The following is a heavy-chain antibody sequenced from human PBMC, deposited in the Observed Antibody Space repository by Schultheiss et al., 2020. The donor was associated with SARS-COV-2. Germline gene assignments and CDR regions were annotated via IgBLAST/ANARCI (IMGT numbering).Heavy chain of an antibody. CDR3: ARDSGSGYSPRGIDY. V-gene: IGHV3-13*01. CDR1: GFTFSSYD. D-gene: IGHD5-18*01. Sequence: GSLRLSCAASGFTFSSYDMHWVRQATGKGLEWVSAIGTAGDTYYPGSVKGRFTISRENAKNSLYLQMNSLRAEDTAVYYCARDSGSGYSPRGIDYWGQGTLVTVSS. CDR2: IGTAGDT. J-gene: IGHJ4*02.